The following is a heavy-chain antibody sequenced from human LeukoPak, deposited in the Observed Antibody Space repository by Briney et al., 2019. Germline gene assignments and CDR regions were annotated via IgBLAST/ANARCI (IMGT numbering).Heavy chain of an antibody. V-gene: IGHV4-59*01. D-gene: IGHD3/OR15-3a*01. CDR1: GGSISNYY. CDR2: IYYSGST. J-gene: IGHJ5*01. Sequence: SETLSLTCTASGGSISNYYWSWIRQPPGKGLEWSGYIYYSGSTNYNPSLKSRVTISVDTSKNQFSLKLSSVTAADTAVYFCARGWTRGFDSWGQGTLVTVSS. CDR3: ARGWTRGFDS.